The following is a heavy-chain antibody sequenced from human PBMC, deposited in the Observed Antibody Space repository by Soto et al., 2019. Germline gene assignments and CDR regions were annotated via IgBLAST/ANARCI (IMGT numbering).Heavy chain of an antibody. D-gene: IGHD3-10*01. J-gene: IGHJ6*02. CDR2: ISGSGGST. Sequence: RLSCAASGFTFSSYAMSWVRHAPGKGLEWVSAISGSGGSTYYADSVKGRFTISRDNSKNTLYLQMNSLRAEDTAVYYCAKNYYGSGRYYYYYGMDVWGQGTTVTVSS. V-gene: IGHV3-23*01. CDR1: GFTFSSYA. CDR3: AKNYYGSGRYYYYYGMDV.